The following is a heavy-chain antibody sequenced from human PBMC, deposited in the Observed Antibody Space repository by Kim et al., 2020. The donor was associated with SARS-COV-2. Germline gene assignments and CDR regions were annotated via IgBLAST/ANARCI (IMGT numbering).Heavy chain of an antibody. CDR1: GFTFSSYA. J-gene: IGHJ4*02. CDR2: ISGSGGST. Sequence: GGSLRLSCAASGFTFSSYAMSWVRQAPGKGLEWVSAISGSGGSTYYADSVKGRFTISRDNSKNTLYLQMNSLRAEDTAVYYWAKLKWYYYDSSGYVLEGVAPPYYFDYWGQGTLVTVSS. CDR3: AKLKWYYYDSSGYVLEGVAPPYYFDY. V-gene: IGHV3-23*01. D-gene: IGHD3-22*01.